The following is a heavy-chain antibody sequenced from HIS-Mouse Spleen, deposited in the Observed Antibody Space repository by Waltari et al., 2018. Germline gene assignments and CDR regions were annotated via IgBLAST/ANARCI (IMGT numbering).Heavy chain of an antibody. CDR2: IYYSGTI. J-gene: IGHJ2*01. V-gene: IGHV4-39*07. D-gene: IGHD6-13*01. Sequence: QLQLQESGPGLVKPSETLSLTCTVSGGSISSSSYYWGWIRQPPGKGLEWIGGIYYSGTIYSNPSLKSRVPISVDTSKTQFSLKLSSVTAADTAVYYCAREIPYSSSWYDWYFDLWGRGTLVTVSS. CDR3: AREIPYSSSWYDWYFDL. CDR1: GGSISSSSYY.